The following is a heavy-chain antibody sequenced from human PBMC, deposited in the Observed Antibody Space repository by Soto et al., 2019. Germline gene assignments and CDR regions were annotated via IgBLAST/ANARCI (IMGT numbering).Heavy chain of an antibody. Sequence: SVKVSCKASGGTFYTYTFSWVRQAPGQGLEWMGSITPIYPTTNYAEKFQGRLTVTADGSTNTAYMELSSLTSEDTAVYYCARIPRYSFPTSDDLDSWGQGTLVTVPQ. CDR1: GGTFYTYT. CDR3: ARIPRYSFPTSDDLDS. CDR2: ITPIYPTT. V-gene: IGHV1-69*13. J-gene: IGHJ4*02. D-gene: IGHD5-18*01.